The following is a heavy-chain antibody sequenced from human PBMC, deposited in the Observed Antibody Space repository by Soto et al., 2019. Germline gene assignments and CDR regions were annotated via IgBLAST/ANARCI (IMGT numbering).Heavy chain of an antibody. CDR2: IKTKTDGGTT. Sequence: EVQLVESGGGLVKPGGSLRLSCAASGFTFNNAWMSWVRQAPGKGLEWVGRIKTKTDGGTTDYAAPAKGRFTISRDDSKNTLYLQMNSLKTEDTAVYYCTTETYYDILTGYYYYDGMDVWGQGTTVTVSS. D-gene: IGHD3-9*01. V-gene: IGHV3-15*01. CDR3: TTETYYDILTGYYYYDGMDV. CDR1: GFTFNNAW. J-gene: IGHJ6*02.